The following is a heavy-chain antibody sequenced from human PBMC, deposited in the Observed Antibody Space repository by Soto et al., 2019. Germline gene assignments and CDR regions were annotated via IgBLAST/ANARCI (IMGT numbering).Heavy chain of an antibody. CDR3: ASSVTSSQWLYGMDV. D-gene: IGHD2-2*01. V-gene: IGHV1-18*01. CDR2: ISAYNGNT. Sequence: QVQLVQSGAEVKKPGASVNVSCKASGYTFTNYGLSWVRQAPGQRLEWMGWISAYNGNTNYARKLQGRVTMTTDTSTGTAYMERRSLRSDDTAVYYCASSVTSSQWLYGMDVWGQGTTVTVSS. CDR1: GYTFTNYG. J-gene: IGHJ6*02.